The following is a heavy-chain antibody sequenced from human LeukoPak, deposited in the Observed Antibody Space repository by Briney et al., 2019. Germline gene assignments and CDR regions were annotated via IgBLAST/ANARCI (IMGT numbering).Heavy chain of an antibody. CDR1: GGSISSGSYY. J-gene: IGHJ3*02. CDR2: IYTSGST. Sequence: SETLSLTCTVSGGSISSGSYYWSWIRQPAGKGLEWIGRIYTSGSTNYNPSLKSRVTISVDTSKNQFSLKLSSVTAADTAVYYCARDRLSLGAFDIWGQGTMVTVSS. D-gene: IGHD7-27*01. CDR3: ARDRLSLGAFDI. V-gene: IGHV4-61*02.